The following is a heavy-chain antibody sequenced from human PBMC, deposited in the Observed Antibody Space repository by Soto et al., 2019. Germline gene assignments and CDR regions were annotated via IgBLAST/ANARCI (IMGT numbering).Heavy chain of an antibody. J-gene: IGHJ6*02. D-gene: IGHD2-21*01. CDR2: IIPIFGTA. Sequence: QVQLVQSGAEVKKPGSSVKVSCKASGGTFSSYAISWVRQAPGQGLEWMGGIIPIFGTASYAQTFRGRVRITADESTSIAYKGLSSLKSEDTAVYDCAVRFGPVPLIVLGGIDVWGQGTTFTVSS. CDR1: GGTFSSYA. V-gene: IGHV1-69*12. CDR3: AVRFGPVPLIVLGGIDV.